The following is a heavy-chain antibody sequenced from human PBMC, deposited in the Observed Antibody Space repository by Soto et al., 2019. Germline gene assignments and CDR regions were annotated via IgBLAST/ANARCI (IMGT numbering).Heavy chain of an antibody. D-gene: IGHD1-26*01. Sequence: QVQLVESGGGAVQPGESLRLSCVASGFDFTYYAMHWVRQAPGKGLESVAVMSSDGSKIHHTDSVKGRFTISRDNSKKTPDLAMNRPEKEDTTVYFCAEDGGVGGTLGLFDYWGQGTLVSVSS. CDR3: AEDGGVGGTLGLFDY. V-gene: IGHV3-30*18. CDR2: MSSDGSKI. CDR1: GFDFTYYA. J-gene: IGHJ4*02.